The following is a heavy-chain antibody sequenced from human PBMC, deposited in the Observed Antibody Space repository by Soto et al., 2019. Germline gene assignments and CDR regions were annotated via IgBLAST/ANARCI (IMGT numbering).Heavy chain of an antibody. V-gene: IGHV1-69*13. J-gene: IGHJ3*02. CDR2: IIPIFGTA. CDR3: AYNYYDSSGYQRDAFDI. Sequence: SAEACSEACGVRIDSYSIRWLRQYNGQGLEWMGGIIPIFGTANYAQKFQGRVTITADESTSTAYMELSSLRSEDTAVYYCAYNYYDSSGYQRDAFDIWCQGTMVTASS. CDR1: GVRIDSYS. D-gene: IGHD3-22*01.